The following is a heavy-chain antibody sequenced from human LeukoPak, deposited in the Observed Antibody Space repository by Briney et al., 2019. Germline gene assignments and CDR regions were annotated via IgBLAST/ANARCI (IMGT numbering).Heavy chain of an antibody. D-gene: IGHD3-9*01. CDR2: ISGSGGST. Sequence: GGSLRLSCAASGFTFSSYAMSWVRQAPGKGLEWVSAISGSGGSTYYADSVKGRFTISRDNAKNSLYLQMNSLRAEDTAVYYCARGYFDWLLSSLDAFDIWGQGTMVTVSS. CDR1: GFTFSSYA. J-gene: IGHJ3*02. V-gene: IGHV3-23*01. CDR3: ARGYFDWLLSSLDAFDI.